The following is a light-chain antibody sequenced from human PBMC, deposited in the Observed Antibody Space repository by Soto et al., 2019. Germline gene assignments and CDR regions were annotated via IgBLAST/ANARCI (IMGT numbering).Light chain of an antibody. CDR1: QSVSSW. J-gene: IGKJ3*01. Sequence: DIQMTQSPSTLSASVGDRVTITCRASQSVSSWLAWYQQKPGKAPKLLIYDASSLESGVPSRFSGSGSGTEFTLTISSLQPDDFAIYYCQHYKSYFFTFGPGTKVEIK. V-gene: IGKV1-5*01. CDR3: QHYKSYFFT. CDR2: DAS.